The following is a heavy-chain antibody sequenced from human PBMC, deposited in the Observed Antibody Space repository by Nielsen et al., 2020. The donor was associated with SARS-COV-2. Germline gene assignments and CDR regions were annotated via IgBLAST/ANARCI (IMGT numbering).Heavy chain of an antibody. CDR2: IWYDGSKE. Sequence: GGSLRLSCVVSGFTFSDYGMNWVRQAPGKGLEWVATIWYDGSKEHYADSVKGRFTISRDNAKNRVYLQMKSLRVEDTAVYYCATGGVDLVGGAFDMWGQGTKVTVSS. J-gene: IGHJ3*02. V-gene: IGHV3-33*01. CDR3: ATGGVDLVGGAFDM. D-gene: IGHD2-2*03. CDR1: GFTFSDYG.